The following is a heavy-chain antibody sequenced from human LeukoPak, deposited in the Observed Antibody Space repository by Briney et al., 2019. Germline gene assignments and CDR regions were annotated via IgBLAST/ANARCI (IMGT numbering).Heavy chain of an antibody. Sequence: PGGSLRLSCAASGFTFSSYGMHWVRQAPGKGLEWVAVIWYDGSNKYYADSVKGRFTISRDSSKNTLYLKMNSLRAEDTAVYFCAKDLAGAVAGTVAWGQGTMVTVSS. CDR2: IWYDGSNK. V-gene: IGHV3-33*06. J-gene: IGHJ5*02. CDR1: GFTFSSYG. D-gene: IGHD6-19*01. CDR3: AKDLAGAVAGTVA.